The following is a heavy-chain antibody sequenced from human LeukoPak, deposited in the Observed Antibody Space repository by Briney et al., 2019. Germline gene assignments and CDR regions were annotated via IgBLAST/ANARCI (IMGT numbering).Heavy chain of an antibody. D-gene: IGHD3-9*01. CDR2: ISGSGGST. Sequence: GSLRLSCAASGFTFSRYAMSWVRQAPGKGLEWVSAISGSGGSTYYADSVKGRFTISRDNSKNTLYLQMNSLKTEDTAVYYCTTDPHYDILTGVDYWGQGTLVTVSS. CDR3: TTDPHYDILTGVDY. V-gene: IGHV3-23*01. CDR1: GFTFSRYA. J-gene: IGHJ4*02.